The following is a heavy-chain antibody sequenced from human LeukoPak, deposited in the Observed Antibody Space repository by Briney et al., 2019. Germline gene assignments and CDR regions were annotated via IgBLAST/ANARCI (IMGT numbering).Heavy chain of an antibody. D-gene: IGHD2-8*01. V-gene: IGHV4-61*02. CDR2: IYTSGST. J-gene: IGHJ3*02. Sequence: SETLSLTCTVSGGSISSGSYYWSWIRQPAGKGLEWIGRIYTSGSTNYNPSLKSRVTISVDKSKNQFSLKLSSVTAADTAVYYCARNGVDAFDIWGQGTMVTVSS. CDR3: ARNGVDAFDI. CDR1: GGSISSGSYY.